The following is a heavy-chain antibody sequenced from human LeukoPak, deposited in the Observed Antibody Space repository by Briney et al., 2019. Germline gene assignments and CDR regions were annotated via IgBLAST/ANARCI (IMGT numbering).Heavy chain of an antibody. Sequence: PGESLRLACAASGFTFREYSMSWVRQAPGKVREWVSNIRSNGGHTYYTDSVKGRFTISSDNSKNTLYLEMNSLRAGDTAVYYCAKGGYPPWFDPWGQGTLVTVSS. J-gene: IGHJ5*02. CDR1: GFTFREYS. V-gene: IGHV3-23*01. D-gene: IGHD2-15*01. CDR2: IRSNGGHT. CDR3: AKGGYPPWFDP.